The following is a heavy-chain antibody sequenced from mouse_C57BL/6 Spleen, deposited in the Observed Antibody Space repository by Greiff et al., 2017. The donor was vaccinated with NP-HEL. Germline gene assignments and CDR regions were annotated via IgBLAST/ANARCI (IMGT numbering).Heavy chain of an antibody. Sequence: VQLKESEGGLVQPGSSMKLSCTASGFTFSDYYMAWVRQVPEKGLEWVANINYDGSSTYYLDSLKSRFIISRDNAKNILYLQMSSLKSEDTATYYCARDREGAMDYWGQGTSVTVSS. D-gene: IGHD6-1*01. V-gene: IGHV5-16*01. CDR3: ARDREGAMDY. J-gene: IGHJ4*01. CDR2: INYDGSST. CDR1: GFTFSDYY.